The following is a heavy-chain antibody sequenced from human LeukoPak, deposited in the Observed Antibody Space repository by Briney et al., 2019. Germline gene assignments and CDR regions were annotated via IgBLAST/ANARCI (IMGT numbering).Heavy chain of an antibody. CDR1: GGTFSSYA. CDR3: ARALRSGLMVYAIDYYFDY. D-gene: IGHD2-8*01. Sequence: ASVKVSCKASGGTFSSYAISWVRQAPGQGLEWMGGIIPIFGTANYAQQFQGRVTITADESTSTAYMELSSLRSEDTAVYYCARALRSGLMVYAIDYYFDYWGQGTLVTVSS. CDR2: IIPIFGTA. J-gene: IGHJ4*02. V-gene: IGHV1-69*13.